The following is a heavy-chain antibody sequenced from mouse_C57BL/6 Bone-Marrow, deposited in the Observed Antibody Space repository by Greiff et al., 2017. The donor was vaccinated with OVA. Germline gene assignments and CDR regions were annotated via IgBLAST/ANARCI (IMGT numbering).Heavy chain of an antibody. CDR1: GYTFTDYN. J-gene: IGHJ3*01. Sequence: VQLQQSGPELAKPGASVKIPCKASGYTFTDYNMDWVKQSHGKSLEWIGDINSNNGGTIYNQKFKGQATLTVDKSSSTAYMELRSLTSEDTAVYYCARGGYYDYDGGAWFAYWGQGTLVTVSA. CDR2: INSNNGGT. CDR3: ARGGYYDYDGGAWFAY. V-gene: IGHV1-18*01. D-gene: IGHD2-4*01.